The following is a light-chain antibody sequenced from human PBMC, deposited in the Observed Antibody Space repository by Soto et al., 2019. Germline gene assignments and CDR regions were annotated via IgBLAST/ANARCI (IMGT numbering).Light chain of an antibody. CDR1: SSDVGAYNY. J-gene: IGLJ1*01. CDR3: SSYTNINTRACV. Sequence: QSALTQPPSASGSPGQSVTISCTGTSSDVGAYNYVSWYQQHPGKAPKLMIHEVSKRPSGVPDRFSASKSGNTASLTVSGLQAEDEAEYYCSSYTNINTRACVFGTGTKVTVL. CDR2: EVS. V-gene: IGLV2-8*01.